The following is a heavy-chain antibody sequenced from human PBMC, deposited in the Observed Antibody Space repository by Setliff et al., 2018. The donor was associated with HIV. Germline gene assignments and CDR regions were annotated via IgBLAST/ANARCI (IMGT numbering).Heavy chain of an antibody. V-gene: IGHV4-31*03. CDR2: IYYSGST. Sequence: PSGTLSLTCTVSGGSISSGGYYWSWIRQHPGKGLEWIGYIYYSGSTYYNPSLKSRLTMSVDPSKNQFSLRLNSVTAADTAVYYCARGTWIQLSALALFDYWGQGTLVTVSS. J-gene: IGHJ4*02. D-gene: IGHD5-18*01. CDR3: ARGTWIQLSALALFDY. CDR1: GGSISSGGYY.